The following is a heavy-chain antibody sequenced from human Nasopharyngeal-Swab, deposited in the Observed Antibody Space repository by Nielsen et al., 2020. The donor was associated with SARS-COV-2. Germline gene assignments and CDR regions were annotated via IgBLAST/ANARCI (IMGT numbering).Heavy chain of an antibody. V-gene: IGHV3-20*01. Sequence: GESLKISCAASGFTFDDYGMSWVRQAPGKGLEWASGINWNGGSTGYADSVKGRFTISRDNAKNSLYLQMNSLRAEDTALYHCARDRYYGSGYNWFDPWGQGTLVTVSS. CDR3: ARDRYYGSGYNWFDP. D-gene: IGHD3-10*01. CDR1: GFTFDDYG. CDR2: INWNGGST. J-gene: IGHJ5*02.